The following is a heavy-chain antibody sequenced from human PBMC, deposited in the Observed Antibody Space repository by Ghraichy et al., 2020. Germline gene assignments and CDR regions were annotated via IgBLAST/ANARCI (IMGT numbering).Heavy chain of an antibody. CDR1: GFTFSSYW. J-gene: IGHJ6*03. CDR2: IKQDGSEK. CDR3: ARRIHYYYYMDV. V-gene: IGHV3-7*01. Sequence: GESLNISCAASGFTFSSYWMSWVRQAPGKGLEWVANIKQDGSEKYYVDSVKGRFTISRDNAKNSLYLQMNSLRAEDTAVYYCARRIHYYYYMDVWGKGTTVTVSS.